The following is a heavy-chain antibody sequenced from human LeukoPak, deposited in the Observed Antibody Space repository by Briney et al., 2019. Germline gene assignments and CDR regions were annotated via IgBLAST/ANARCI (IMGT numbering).Heavy chain of an antibody. CDR2: ISAYNGNT. CDR1: GYTFTSYG. V-gene: IGHV1-18*01. J-gene: IGHJ4*02. Sequence: ASVKVSCKASGYTFTSYGISWVRQAPGQGLEWMGWISAYNGNTNYAQKLQGRVTMTTDASTSTAYMELRSLRSDDTAVYYCARARFFEGGYYYFDYWGQGTLVTVSS. CDR3: ARARFFEGGYYYFDY. D-gene: IGHD3-3*01.